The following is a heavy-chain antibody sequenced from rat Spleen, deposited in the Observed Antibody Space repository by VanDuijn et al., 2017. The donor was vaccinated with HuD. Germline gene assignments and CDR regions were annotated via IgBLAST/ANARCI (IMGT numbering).Heavy chain of an antibody. J-gene: IGHJ3*01. CDR2: ISTGCGNI. D-gene: IGHD1-12*03. Sequence: EVQLVESGGGLVQPGRSMKLSCAASGFSFSNFYMAWVRQAPTKGLEWVASISTGCGNIYFRDSVKGRFTISRDNAKSTLYLQMDSLRSEDTATYYCARHWAPDYDGYAPYNWFAYWGQGTLVTVSS. V-gene: IGHV5-25*01. CDR3: ARHWAPDYDGYAPYNWFAY. CDR1: GFSFSNFY.